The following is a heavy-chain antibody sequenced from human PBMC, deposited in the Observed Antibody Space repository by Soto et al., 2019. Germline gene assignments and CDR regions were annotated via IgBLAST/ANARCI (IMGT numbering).Heavy chain of an antibody. CDR2: ISYDGSTK. Sequence: QVQLVESGGDMVQPGRSLRLSCVASGFTFRDYSMHWVRQAPGKGLEWLAVISYDGSTKYYADSVKGRFTVSRDNSKNTLYRQMDSLRAEDTALYFCARDYDIWGRLPDYGGQGTLVTVSS. CDR1: GFTFRDYS. V-gene: IGHV3-30-3*01. D-gene: IGHD3-9*01. J-gene: IGHJ4*02. CDR3: ARDYDIWGRLPDY.